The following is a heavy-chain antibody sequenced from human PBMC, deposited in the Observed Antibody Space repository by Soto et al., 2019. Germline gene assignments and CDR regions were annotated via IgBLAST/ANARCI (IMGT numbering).Heavy chain of an antibody. J-gene: IGHJ4*02. D-gene: IGHD3-22*01. V-gene: IGHV3-7*03. CDR1: GFTFSSYW. Sequence: GGSLRLSCAASGFTFSSYWMSWVRQAPGKGLEWVANIKQDGSEKYYVDSVKGRFTISRDNAKNSLYLQMNSLRAEDTAVYYCASGGVDYYDSSGYSFDYWGQGTLVTVSS. CDR3: ASGGVDYYDSSGYSFDY. CDR2: IKQDGSEK.